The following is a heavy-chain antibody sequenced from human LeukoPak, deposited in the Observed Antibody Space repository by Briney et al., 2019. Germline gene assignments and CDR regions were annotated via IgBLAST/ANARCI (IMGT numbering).Heavy chain of an antibody. D-gene: IGHD5-12*01. CDR1: GFIFSNVW. J-gene: IGHJ3*01. CDR2: IKSTGDGGTA. V-gene: IGHV3-15*07. Sequence: PGGSLRLSCAASGFIFSNVWMNWVRQAPGKGLEWVGRIKSTGDGGTADNAAPVKGRFTISRDDSRNTPYLQMNSLKTEDTAVYYCTTAKTRLDAFDLWGQGTMVTVSS. CDR3: TTAKTRLDAFDL.